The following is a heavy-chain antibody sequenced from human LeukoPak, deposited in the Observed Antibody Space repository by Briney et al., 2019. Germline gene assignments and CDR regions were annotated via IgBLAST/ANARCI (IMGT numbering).Heavy chain of an antibody. CDR1: GYTFTGYY. D-gene: IGHD4-17*01. J-gene: IGHJ4*02. V-gene: IGHV1-2*06. CDR2: IHPNSGAT. Sequence: GASVKVSCKASGYTFTGYYLHWVRQAPGQGLEWMGRIHPNSGATNSAQKFQGRVTMTRDTSTSTVYMELSSLRSEDTAVYYCARGPDYGVHFDYWGQGTLVTVSS. CDR3: ARGPDYGVHFDY.